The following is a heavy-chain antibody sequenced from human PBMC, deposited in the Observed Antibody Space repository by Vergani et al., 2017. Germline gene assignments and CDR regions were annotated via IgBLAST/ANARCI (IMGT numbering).Heavy chain of an antibody. CDR3: ARVFFYSRANGWFDP. CDR1: GFTFSSYS. CDR2: ISSSSSYI. D-gene: IGHD6-13*01. J-gene: IGHJ5*02. V-gene: IGHV3-21*04. Sequence: EVQLVESGGGLVKPGGSLRLSCAASGFTFSSYSMNWVRQAPGKGLEWVSSISSSSSYIYYADSVKGRFTISRDNSKNTLYLQMNSLRAEDTAVYYCARVFFYSRANGWFDPWGQGPLVTVSS.